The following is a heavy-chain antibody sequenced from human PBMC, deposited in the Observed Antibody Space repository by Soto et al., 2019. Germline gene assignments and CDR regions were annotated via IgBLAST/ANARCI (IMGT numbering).Heavy chain of an antibody. J-gene: IGHJ4*02. CDR1: GFTFSSYG. V-gene: IGHV3-30*18. CDR3: AKGGIHPRVPGNWNDGVAFDY. D-gene: IGHD1-1*01. CDR2: ISYDGSNK. Sequence: QAQLVESGGGVVQPGRSLRLSCAASGFTFSSYGVHWVRQAPGKGLEWVAVISYDGSNKYYADSVKGRFTISRDNSKNTLYLQMNSLRVEDTAVYYCAKGGIHPRVPGNWNDGVAFDYWGQGTLVTVSS.